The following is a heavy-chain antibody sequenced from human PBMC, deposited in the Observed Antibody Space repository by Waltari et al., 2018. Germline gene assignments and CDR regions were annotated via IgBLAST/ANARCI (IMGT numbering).Heavy chain of an antibody. D-gene: IGHD3-10*01. CDR2: ISWNSGSI. Sequence: EVQLVESGGGLVQPGRSLRLSCAASGFTFDDYDMRWVRQAPGKGLEWVSGISWNSGSIGYADSVKGRFTISRDNAKNSLYLQMNSLRAEDTALYYCAKDLGMVGDYWGQGTLVTVSS. J-gene: IGHJ4*02. V-gene: IGHV3-9*01. CDR1: GFTFDDYD. CDR3: AKDLGMVGDY.